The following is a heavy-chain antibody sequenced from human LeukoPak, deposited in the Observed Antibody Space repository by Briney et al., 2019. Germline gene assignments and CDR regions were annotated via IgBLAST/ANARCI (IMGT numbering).Heavy chain of an antibody. D-gene: IGHD1-26*01. J-gene: IGHJ4*02. CDR1: GGTFSSYA. Sequence: ASVKVSCKASGGTFSSYAISWVRQAPGQGLEWMGIINPSGNTTSSAPKFQGRVTMTWDTSTSTVYMGLRSLRSEDTAIYYCARAQQVGATLYYFDYWGQGTLVTVSS. CDR2: INPSGNTT. V-gene: IGHV1-46*01. CDR3: ARAQQVGATLYYFDY.